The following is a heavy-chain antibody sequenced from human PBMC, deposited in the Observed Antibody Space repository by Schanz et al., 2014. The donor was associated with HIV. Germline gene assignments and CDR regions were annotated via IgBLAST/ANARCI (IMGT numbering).Heavy chain of an antibody. D-gene: IGHD4-17*01. CDR1: GFTFSNFA. Sequence: EVQMLESGGGSVQPGGSLRLSCAASGFTFSNFAMSWVRQAPGKGLEWVSSISGSGVSTFYAGSVKGRFAISRDNSKKTLYLQMNRLRAEDTAVYYCAREGTMTTNPLDSWGLGTLVTVTS. CDR2: ISGSGVST. V-gene: IGHV3-23*01. J-gene: IGHJ4*02. CDR3: AREGTMTTNPLDS.